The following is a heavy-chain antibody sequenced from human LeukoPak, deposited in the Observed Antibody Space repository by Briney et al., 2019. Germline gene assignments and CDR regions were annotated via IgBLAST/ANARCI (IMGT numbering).Heavy chain of an antibody. V-gene: IGHV3-30-3*01. D-gene: IGHD3-3*01. J-gene: IGHJ4*02. Sequence: GGSLRLSCAASGFTFSSYAMHWVRQAPGKGLEWVAVISYDGSNKYYADSVKGRFTISRDNSKNTLYLQMNSLRAEDSAVYYCAGPIFGVVMNPFDYWGQGTLVTVSS. CDR2: ISYDGSNK. CDR3: AGPIFGVVMNPFDY. CDR1: GFTFSSYA.